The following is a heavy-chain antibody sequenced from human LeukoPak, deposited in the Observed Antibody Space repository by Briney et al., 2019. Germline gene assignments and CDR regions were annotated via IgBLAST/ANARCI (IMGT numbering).Heavy chain of an antibody. D-gene: IGHD1-1*01. CDR3: ARDKGNSVDQFRPTY. CDR1: GFTFSSYA. J-gene: IGHJ4*02. Sequence: QSGGSLRLSCAASGFTFSSYALHWVRQAPGKGLDWVAVMSYDGSNKYYADSVKGRFTISRDNSKNTLYLQMNSLRAEDTAVYYCARDKGNSVDQFRPTYWGQGTLVTVSS. V-gene: IGHV3-30*04. CDR2: MSYDGSNK.